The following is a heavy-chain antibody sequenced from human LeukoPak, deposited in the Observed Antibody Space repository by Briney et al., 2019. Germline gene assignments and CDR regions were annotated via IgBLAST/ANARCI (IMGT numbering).Heavy chain of an antibody. Sequence: SETLSLTCTVSGGSISSYYWSWIRQPPGKGLEWTGYIYYSGSTNYNPSLKSRVTISVDTSKNQFSLKLSSVTAADTAVYYCARESGIQLWENYFDYWGQGTLVTVSS. D-gene: IGHD5-18*01. CDR2: IYYSGST. V-gene: IGHV4-59*01. CDR3: ARESGIQLWENYFDY. CDR1: GGSISSYY. J-gene: IGHJ4*02.